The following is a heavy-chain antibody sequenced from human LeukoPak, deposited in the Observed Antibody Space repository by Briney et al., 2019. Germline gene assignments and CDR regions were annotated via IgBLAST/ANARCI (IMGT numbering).Heavy chain of an antibody. CDR3: ARIGPIGYCSSTSCYTHFDC. V-gene: IGHV1-18*01. J-gene: IGHJ4*02. Sequence: ASVKVSCKASGYTFTSYGISWVRQAPGQGLEWMGWISAYNGNTNYAQKLQGRVTMTTDTSTSTAYMELRSLRSDDTAVYYCARIGPIGYCSSTSCYTHFDCWGQGTLVTVSS. CDR2: ISAYNGNT. D-gene: IGHD2-2*02. CDR1: GYTFTSYG.